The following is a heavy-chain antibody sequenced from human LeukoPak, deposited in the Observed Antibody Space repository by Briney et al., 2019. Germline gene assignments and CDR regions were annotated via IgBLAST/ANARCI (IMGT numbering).Heavy chain of an antibody. Sequence: SETLSLTCTVAGGSISSYYWSWIRQPPGKGLEWIGYIYYSGSTNYNPSLKSRVTISVDTSKNQFSLKLSSVTAADTAVYYCAGGPGSGSPVVDYWGQGTLVTVSS. CDR2: IYYSGST. CDR3: AGGPGSGSPVVDY. CDR1: GGSISSYY. D-gene: IGHD3-10*01. V-gene: IGHV4-59*01. J-gene: IGHJ4*02.